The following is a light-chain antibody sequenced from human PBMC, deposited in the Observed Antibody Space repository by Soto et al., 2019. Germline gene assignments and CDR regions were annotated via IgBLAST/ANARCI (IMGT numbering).Light chain of an antibody. J-gene: IGLJ1*01. CDR3: CSYAGSSTFGV. CDR1: NSDVVSYNL. Sequence: QFVMTQPASGVWFSVDSVTISCTWTNSDVVSYNLVSWYQQHPGKAPKLMIYEVSKRPSGVSNRFSGSKSGNTASLTISGLQAEDEADYYCCSYAGSSTFGVFGTGTKVTVL. CDR2: EVS. V-gene: IGLV2-23*02.